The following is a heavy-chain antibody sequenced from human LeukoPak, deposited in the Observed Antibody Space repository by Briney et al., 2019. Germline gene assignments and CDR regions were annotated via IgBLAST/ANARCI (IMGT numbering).Heavy chain of an antibody. CDR1: GFTFSSYS. CDR2: ISSSSSYI. J-gene: IGHJ3*02. V-gene: IGHV3-21*01. CDR3: AFTYGDFRSGYYRKGAFDI. D-gene: IGHD3-3*01. Sequence: GGSLRLSCAASGFTFSSYSMNWVRQAPGKGLEWVSSISSSSSYIYYADSVKGRFIISRDNAKNSLYLQMNSLRAEDTAVYYCAFTYGDFRSGYYRKGAFDIWGQGTMVTVSS.